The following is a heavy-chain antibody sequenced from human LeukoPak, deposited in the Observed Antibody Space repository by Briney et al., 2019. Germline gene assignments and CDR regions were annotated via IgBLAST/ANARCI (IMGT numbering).Heavy chain of an antibody. Sequence: PGGSLRLSCAASGFTFSSYAMSWVRQAPGKGLEWVSAISGSGGSTYYADSVKGRFTISRDNSKNTLYLQMNSLGAEDTAVYYCAKVRYFAGAFDYWGQGTLVTVSS. CDR3: AKVRYFAGAFDY. CDR1: GFTFSSYA. CDR2: ISGSGGST. D-gene: IGHD3-9*01. J-gene: IGHJ4*02. V-gene: IGHV3-23*01.